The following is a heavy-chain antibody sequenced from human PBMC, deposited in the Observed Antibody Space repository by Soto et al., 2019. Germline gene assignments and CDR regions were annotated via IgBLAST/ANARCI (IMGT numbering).Heavy chain of an antibody. CDR3: WRSLRIQHSNWFDP. CDR2: IYYSGGT. D-gene: IGHD5-18*01. CDR1: GGSISSYY. Sequence: SETLSLTCTVSGGSISSYYWSWIRQPPGKGLEWIGYIYYSGGTNYNPSLKSRRTIILETTKKHFSLKLSSVTGADAAAIYYWRSLRIQHSNWFDPWGQGTLVTVSS. V-gene: IGHV4-59*01. J-gene: IGHJ5*02.